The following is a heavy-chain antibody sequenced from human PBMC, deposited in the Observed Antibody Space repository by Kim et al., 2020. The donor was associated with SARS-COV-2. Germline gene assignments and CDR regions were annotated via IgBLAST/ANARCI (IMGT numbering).Heavy chain of an antibody. V-gene: IGHV1-3*01. CDR2: ITACAATI. Sequence: ASVKVSCKASGYRFAGHIMHWVRQAPGECLKWLGWITACAATIKYSERHQGRFTFSRDTFTGTAYMYLSSLRSEDTAEYSWWRSRDGRRSEFYYGVDVWG. CDR1: GYRFAGHI. J-gene: IGHJ6*02. CDR3: WRSRDGRRSEFYYGVDV. D-gene: IGHD3-10*01.